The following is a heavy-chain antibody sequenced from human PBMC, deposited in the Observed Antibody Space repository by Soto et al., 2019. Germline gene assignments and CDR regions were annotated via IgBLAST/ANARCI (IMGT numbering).Heavy chain of an antibody. CDR1: GFTFDDYA. Sequence: GGSLRLSCAASGFTFDDYAMHWVRQAPGKGLEWVSGISWNSGSIGYADSVKGRFTISRDNAKNSLYLQMNSLRAEDTALYYCAKDIESRFDILIRYYADGSLYSGQG. CDR2: ISWNSGSI. J-gene: IGHJ4*02. V-gene: IGHV3-9*01. D-gene: IGHD3-9*01. CDR3: AKDIESRFDILIRYYADGSLY.